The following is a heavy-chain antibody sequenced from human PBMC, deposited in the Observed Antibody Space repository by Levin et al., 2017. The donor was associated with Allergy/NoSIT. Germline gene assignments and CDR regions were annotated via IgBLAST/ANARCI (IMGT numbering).Heavy chain of an antibody. CDR1: GFTFSSYA. CDR2: ISYDGSNK. CDR3: ARESSGIFGVVIKAGGLYGY. Sequence: PGGSLRLSCAASGFTFSSYAMHWVRQAPGKGLEWVAVISYDGSNKYYADSVKGRFTISRDNSKNTLYLQMNSLRAEDTAVYYCARESSGIFGVVIKAGGLYGYWGQGTLVTVSS. J-gene: IGHJ4*02. D-gene: IGHD3-3*01. V-gene: IGHV3-30-3*01.